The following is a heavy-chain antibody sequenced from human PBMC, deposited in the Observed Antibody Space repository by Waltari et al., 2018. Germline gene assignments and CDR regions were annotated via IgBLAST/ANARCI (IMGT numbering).Heavy chain of an antibody. D-gene: IGHD2-15*01. CDR3: ASRFHCSGGSCYLAFAFDI. CDR2: ISSSSSTI. CDR1: GFPFSSYS. J-gene: IGHJ3*02. Sequence: EVQLVESGGGLVQPGGSLRLSCAASGFPFSSYSMNWVRQAPGKGLEWVSYISSSSSTIYYADSVKGRFTISRDNAKNSLYLQMNSLRAEDTAVYYCASRFHCSGGSCYLAFAFDIWGQGTMVTVSS. V-gene: IGHV3-48*01.